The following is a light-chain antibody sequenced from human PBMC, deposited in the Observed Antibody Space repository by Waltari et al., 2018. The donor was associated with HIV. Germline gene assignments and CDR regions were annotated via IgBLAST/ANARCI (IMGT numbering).Light chain of an antibody. Sequence: EIVMTQSPATLSVSPGDRATLSCRASQSISNNLAWYQQKPGQPPRLLIYGASTRATGGPGRFSGSGSGTDVTLTINSLQSEDFAVYCCQQYNDWPLFTFGPGTKVEIK. CDR2: GAS. V-gene: IGKV3-15*01. J-gene: IGKJ3*01. CDR3: QQYNDWPLFT. CDR1: QSISNN.